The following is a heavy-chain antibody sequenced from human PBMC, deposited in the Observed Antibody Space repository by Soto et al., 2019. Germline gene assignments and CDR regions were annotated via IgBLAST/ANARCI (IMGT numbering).Heavy chain of an antibody. D-gene: IGHD2-21*02. V-gene: IGHV4-59*11. J-gene: IGHJ5*02. CDR2: IRYSGST. CDR1: GGSISSHY. Sequence: SETLSLTCTVSGGSISSHYWSWIRQPPGKGLEWIGYIRYSGSTDYHSSLKSRVTISVDMSKNQFSLRLTSVTAADTAVYYCAREADRLFNWSDPWGPGILVTVSS. CDR3: AREADRLFNWSDP.